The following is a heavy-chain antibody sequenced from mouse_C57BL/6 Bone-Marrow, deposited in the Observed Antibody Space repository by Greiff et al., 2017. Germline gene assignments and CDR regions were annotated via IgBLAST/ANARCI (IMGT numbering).Heavy chain of an antibody. CDR2: IYPRSGNT. D-gene: IGHD2-1*01. CDR1: GYTFTSSG. CDR3: ANYYGNRYAMDY. V-gene: IGHV1-81*01. Sequence: QVQLKESGAELARPGASVKLSCKASGYTFTSSGISWVKQRTGQGLEWIGEIYPRSGNTYYNEKFKGKATLTADKSSSTAYMELRSLTSEDSAVYFCANYYGNRYAMDYWGQGTSVTVSS. J-gene: IGHJ4*01.